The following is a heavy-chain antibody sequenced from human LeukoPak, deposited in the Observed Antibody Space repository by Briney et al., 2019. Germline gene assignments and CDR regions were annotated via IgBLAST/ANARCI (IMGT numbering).Heavy chain of an antibody. Sequence: SETLSLTCTVSGGSISRHYWSWIRKPPGKGLKWIAYIDYSGSTNYNPSLKSRVTISVDASKNQFSLKLSSVTAADTAVYHCARDRRRELLHAFDIWGQGTMVTVSS. CDR3: ARDRRRELLHAFDI. CDR1: GGSISRHY. J-gene: IGHJ3*02. V-gene: IGHV4-59*11. CDR2: IDYSGST. D-gene: IGHD1-26*01.